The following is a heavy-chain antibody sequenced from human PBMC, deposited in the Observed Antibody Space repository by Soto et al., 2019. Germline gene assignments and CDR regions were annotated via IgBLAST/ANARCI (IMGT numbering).Heavy chain of an antibody. J-gene: IGHJ5*02. CDR3: ARDLPFTRVRGVPNWFDP. V-gene: IGHV1-3*01. D-gene: IGHD3-10*01. Sequence: QVQLVQSGAEVKKPGASVKVSCKASGYTFTSYAMHWVRQAPGQRLEWMGWINAGNGKTKYSQKFQGRVTITRDTSASRAYMEQSSLSSEDTAVYYCARDLPFTRVRGVPNWFDPWGQGTLVTVSS. CDR2: INAGNGKT. CDR1: GYTFTSYA.